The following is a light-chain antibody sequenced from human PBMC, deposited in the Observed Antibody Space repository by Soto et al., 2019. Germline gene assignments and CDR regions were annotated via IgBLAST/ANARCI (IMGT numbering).Light chain of an antibody. CDR2: LAS. CDR1: QSVLYSDGDNY. Sequence: EIVMTQSPRSLGFTPGEPASISCRSSQSVLYSDGDNYLDWYLQKPGQSPQLLIYLASNRASGVPARFSGSGSGTYFTLKISRVEAEDVGLYYCMQALQTPNTFGQGTRLEI. CDR3: MQALQTPNT. V-gene: IGKV2-28*01. J-gene: IGKJ5*01.